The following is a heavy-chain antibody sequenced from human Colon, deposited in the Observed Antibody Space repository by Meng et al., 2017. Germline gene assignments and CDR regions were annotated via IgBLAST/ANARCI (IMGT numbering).Heavy chain of an antibody. CDR3: ARDGVLRRYYYDSSGYYEYWYFDL. Sequence: ASVKVSCKASGYTFIGYYMHWVRQAPGQGLEWMGWINPNSGGTNYAQKFQGRVTMTRDTSISTAYMELSRLSSDGTAVYYCARDGVLRRYYYDSSGYYEYWYFDLWGRGTLVTVSS. CDR2: INPNSGGT. D-gene: IGHD3-22*01. J-gene: IGHJ2*01. CDR1: GYTFIGYY. V-gene: IGHV1-2*02.